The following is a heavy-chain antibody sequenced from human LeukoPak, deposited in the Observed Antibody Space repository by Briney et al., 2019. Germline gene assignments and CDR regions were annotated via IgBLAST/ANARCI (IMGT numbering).Heavy chain of an antibody. CDR2: ISGDESST. V-gene: IGHV3-74*01. CDR3: AREGGSFLRYFDS. CDR1: DFTFSSYW. D-gene: IGHD1-26*01. J-gene: IGHJ4*02. Sequence: GGSLSLSCAASDFTFSSYWMHWVRQAPGEGLVWVSRISGDESSTNYADSVKGRFTISRDNARNTLFLQMNSLRAEDTAVYYCAREGGSFLRYFDSWGQGTLVTVSS.